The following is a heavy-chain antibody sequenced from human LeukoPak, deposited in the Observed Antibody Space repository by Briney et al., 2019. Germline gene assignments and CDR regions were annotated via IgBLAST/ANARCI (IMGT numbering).Heavy chain of an antibody. CDR3: ARGGRYSYDPVDY. D-gene: IGHD5-18*01. Sequence: PGGSLRLSCAASGFTFSSYWMHWVRQAPGKGLVWVSRINSDGSSTSYADSVKGRFTISRDNAKNTLYLEMNNLRAEDTAVYYCARGGRYSYDPVDYWGQGTLVSVSS. J-gene: IGHJ4*02. CDR1: GFTFSSYW. CDR2: INSDGSST. V-gene: IGHV3-74*01.